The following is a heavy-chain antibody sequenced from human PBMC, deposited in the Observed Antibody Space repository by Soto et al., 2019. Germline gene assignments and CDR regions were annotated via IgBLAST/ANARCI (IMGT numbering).Heavy chain of an antibody. D-gene: IGHD4-4*01. J-gene: IGHJ4*02. CDR1: GFTVSSNY. CDR3: ARGPHYSNLDY. V-gene: IGHV3-53*01. CDR2: TYSGGTT. Sequence: EVQLVESGGGLIQPGGSLRLSCAASGFTVSSNYMSWVRQAPGKGLEWVSVTYSGGTTYYADSVKGRFTISRDNSKNPLYLQMNSLRAEDTAVYYCARGPHYSNLDYWGQGTLVTVSS.